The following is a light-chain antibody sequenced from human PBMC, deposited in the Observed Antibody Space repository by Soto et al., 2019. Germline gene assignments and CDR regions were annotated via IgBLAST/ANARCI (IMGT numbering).Light chain of an antibody. CDR1: RSVSSY. CDR3: QQRSNWPPVT. Sequence: EIVLTQSPATLSLSPGERATLSCRASRSVSSYLAWYQQKPGQAPRLLIYDASNRATGIPARFSGSGSGTDFTLTIRSLEPEDFAVYYCQQRSNWPPVTFGQGTKVEIK. J-gene: IGKJ1*01. V-gene: IGKV3-11*01. CDR2: DAS.